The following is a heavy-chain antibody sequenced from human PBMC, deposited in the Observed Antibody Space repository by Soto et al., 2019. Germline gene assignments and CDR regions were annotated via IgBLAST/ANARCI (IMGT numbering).Heavy chain of an antibody. CDR1: GFTFSSYG. D-gene: IGHD2-2*02. CDR3: AKDYCSSTNCYNDY. Sequence: GSLRLSCAASGFTFSSYGIHWVRQAPGKGLEWVAVISYDGSNKYYADSVKGRFTISRDNSKNTLFLQMNSLRPEDTAVYYCAKDYCSSTNCYNDYWGQGTRVTVSS. J-gene: IGHJ4*02. V-gene: IGHV3-30*18. CDR2: ISYDGSNK.